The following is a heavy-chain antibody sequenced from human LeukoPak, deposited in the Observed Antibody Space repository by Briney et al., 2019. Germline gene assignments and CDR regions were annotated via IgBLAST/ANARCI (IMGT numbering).Heavy chain of an antibody. CDR1: GFTLGNYW. Sequence: GESLRLSCAPSGFTLGNYWMSWLRHAPGKGLGWVARIKYGDGSVTTYAESVQGRFTISRDNARNTLYLQMNSLRVDDTAVYYCAKSDWFDPCGRGILVTVSS. CDR3: AKSDWFDP. V-gene: IGHV3-74*01. J-gene: IGHJ5*02. CDR2: IKYGDGSVT.